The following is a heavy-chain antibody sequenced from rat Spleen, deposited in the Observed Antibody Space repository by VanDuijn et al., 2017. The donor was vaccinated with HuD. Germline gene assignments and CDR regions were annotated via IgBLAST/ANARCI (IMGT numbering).Heavy chain of an antibody. CDR1: GFTFSDYN. CDR2: ISYDGSST. CDR3: ASLLGLY. V-gene: IGHV5-7*01. D-gene: IGHD2-7*01. Sequence: EVQLVESGGGLVQPGRSLKLSCAASGFTFSDYNMAWVRQAPKKGLEWVATISYDGSSTYYRDSVKGRFTISRDNAKSTLYLQMDSLRSEDTATYYCASLLGLYWGQGVMVTVSS. J-gene: IGHJ2*01.